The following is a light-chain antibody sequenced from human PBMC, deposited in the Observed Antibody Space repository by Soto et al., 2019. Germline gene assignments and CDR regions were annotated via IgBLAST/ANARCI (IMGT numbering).Light chain of an antibody. CDR3: QQSYDTPPVT. CDR2: GAS. CDR1: QTISIF. V-gene: IGKV1-39*01. Sequence: DIQMTQSPSSLSASVGDRVTITCRASQTISIFLNWYQQKPGKAPKLVIYGASRLQSGVPSRFSGSGSGTDFTLTISSLQPEDFATYYCQQSYDTPPVTFGQGTRLDIK. J-gene: IGKJ5*01.